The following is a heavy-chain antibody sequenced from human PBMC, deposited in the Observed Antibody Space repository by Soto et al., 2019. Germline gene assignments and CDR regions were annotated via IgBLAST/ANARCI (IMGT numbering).Heavy chain of an antibody. V-gene: IGHV1-3*01. CDR2: INAGNGNT. CDR3: AREGVDTYYYYYYMDV. Sequence: GASVKVSCKASGYTFTSYAMHWVRQAPGQRLEWMGWINAGNGNTKYSQKFQGRVTITRDTSASTAYMELSSLRSEDTAVYYCAREGVDTYYYYYYMDVWGKGTTVTVS. J-gene: IGHJ6*03. CDR1: GYTFTSYA. D-gene: IGHD5-18*01.